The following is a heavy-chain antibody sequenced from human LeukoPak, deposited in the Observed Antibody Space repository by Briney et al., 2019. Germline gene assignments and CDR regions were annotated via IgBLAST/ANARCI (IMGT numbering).Heavy chain of an antibody. D-gene: IGHD6-19*01. CDR2: IYYSGST. J-gene: IGHJ6*03. V-gene: IGHV4-39*07. Sequence: SETLSLTCTVSGGSISSSSYYWGWIRQPPGKGLEWIGSIYYSGSTYYNPSLKSRVTISVDTSKNQFSLKLSSVTAADTAVYYCARVSKTVAPFEHYYYYMDVWGKGTTVTVSS. CDR3: ARVSKTVAPFEHYYYYMDV. CDR1: GGSISSSSYY.